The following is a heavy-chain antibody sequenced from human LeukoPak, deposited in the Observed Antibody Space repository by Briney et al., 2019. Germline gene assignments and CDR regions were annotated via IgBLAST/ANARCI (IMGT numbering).Heavy chain of an antibody. D-gene: IGHD2-8*01. V-gene: IGHV4-39*01. CDR2: AYSGGTT. CDR3: ARHHYRTNGDCYRGWFDP. CDR1: GGSVSSADYY. Sequence: SETLSLTCNVSGGSVSSADYYWGWIRQAPGKGLEWIGGAYSGGTTYYNPSLRGRITVSLDTSENHFSLWLNSMTAADTAVYYCARHHYRTNGDCYRGWFDPWGQGVLVTVSS. J-gene: IGHJ5*02.